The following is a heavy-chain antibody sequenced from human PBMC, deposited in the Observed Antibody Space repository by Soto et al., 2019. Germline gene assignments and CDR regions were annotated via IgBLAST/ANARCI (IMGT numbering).Heavy chain of an antibody. V-gene: IGHV3-30-3*01. CDR2: TSYDGSNK. J-gene: IGHJ4*02. D-gene: IGHD2-8*01. Sequence: PGGSLRLSCAVSGFTFSSFAMSWVRQAPGKGLEWVAATSYDGSNKYYADSVKGRFIISRDNSKNTLDLLLNTLRAEDTAVYYCAGVYYGGNSVNNYWGQGTPVTVSS. CDR3: AGVYYGGNSVNNY. CDR1: GFTFSSFA.